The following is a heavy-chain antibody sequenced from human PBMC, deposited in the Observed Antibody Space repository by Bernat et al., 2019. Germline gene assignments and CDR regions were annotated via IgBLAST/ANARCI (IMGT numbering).Heavy chain of an antibody. Sequence: QVQLQESGPGLVKPSETLSLTCTVSGGSISSYYWSWIRQPPGKGLEWIGYIYYSGSTNYNPSLKSRVTISVDTSKNQFSLKLSSVTAADTAMYYCARRLPVLGSSMGGTDFDYWGQGTLVTVSS. J-gene: IGHJ4*02. CDR1: GGSISSYY. D-gene: IGHD1-26*01. CDR2: IYYSGST. V-gene: IGHV4-59*01. CDR3: ARRLPVLGSSMGGTDFDY.